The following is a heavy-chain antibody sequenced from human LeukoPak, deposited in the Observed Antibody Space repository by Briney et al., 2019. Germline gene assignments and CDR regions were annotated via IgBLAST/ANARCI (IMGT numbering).Heavy chain of an antibody. Sequence: ASVKVSCKASGYTFTSYGISWVRQAPGQGLEWMGWISAYNGNTNYAQKLQGRVTMTTDTSTSTAYMELGSLRSDDTAVYYCARDIVIVGATRYYYYGMDVWGQGTTVTVSS. CDR2: ISAYNGNT. D-gene: IGHD1-26*01. J-gene: IGHJ6*02. CDR3: ARDIVIVGATRYYYYGMDV. CDR1: GYTFTSYG. V-gene: IGHV1-18*01.